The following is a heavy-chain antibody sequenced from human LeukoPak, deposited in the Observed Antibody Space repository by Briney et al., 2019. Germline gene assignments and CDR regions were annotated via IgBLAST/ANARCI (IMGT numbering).Heavy chain of an antibody. Sequence: PSETLSLTCTVSGGSISSYYWSWIRQPAGKGLEWIGRIYTSGSTNYNPSLKSRVTMSVGTSKNQFSLKLRSVTAADTAVYSCARSDWFRGEETPTWGQGTLVTVSS. D-gene: IGHD3-9*01. CDR3: ARSDWFRGEETPT. V-gene: IGHV4-4*07. J-gene: IGHJ5*02. CDR2: IYTSGST. CDR1: GGSISSYY.